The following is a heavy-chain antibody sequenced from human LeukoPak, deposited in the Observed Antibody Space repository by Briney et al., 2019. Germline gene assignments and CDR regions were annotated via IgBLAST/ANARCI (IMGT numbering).Heavy chain of an antibody. D-gene: IGHD3-3*01. CDR1: GGSISSGSYY. CDR3: ASSGFWSGYEPLDY. J-gene: IGHJ4*02. Sequence: SETLSLTCTVSGGSISSGSYYWSWIRQPAGKGLEWIGRIYTSGSTNYNPSLKSRVTISVDTSKNQFSLKLSSVTAADTAVYYCASSGFWSGYEPLDYWGQGTLVTVSS. CDR2: IYTSGST. V-gene: IGHV4-61*02.